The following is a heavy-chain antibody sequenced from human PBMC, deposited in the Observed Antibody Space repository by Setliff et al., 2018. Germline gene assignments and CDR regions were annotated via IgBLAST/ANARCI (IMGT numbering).Heavy chain of an antibody. Sequence: SETLSLTCTVSGGSISPYYWSWIRQSPGKGLEWIGYIYHSGYTNYNPSLKSRVTISVDTSKNQLSLNLNSVTAADTAVYYCARGLHDSSGDNYVGAYGGVPGNGDSALELLCIACVTTVRVHPSHPLKPLSSGLSHPVDI. V-gene: IGHV4-59*01. CDR2: IYHSGYT. CDR1: GGSISPYY. D-gene: IGHD3-22*01. J-gene: IGHJ3*02. CDR3: ARGLHDSSGDNYVGAYGGVPGNGDSALELLCIACVTTVRVHPSHPLKPLSSGLSHPVDI.